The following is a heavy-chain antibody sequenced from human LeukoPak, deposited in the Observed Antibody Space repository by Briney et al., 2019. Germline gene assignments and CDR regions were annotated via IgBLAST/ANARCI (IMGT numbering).Heavy chain of an antibody. V-gene: IGHV4-61*02. CDR1: GDSISSGSYY. CDR3: ARYNILTGSDY. J-gene: IGHJ4*02. Sequence: SETLSLTCTVSGDSISSGSYYWSWIRQPAGKGLEWIGRIYTSGSTNYNPSLKSRVTISVDTSKNQFSLKLTSVTAADTAVYYCARYNILTGSDYWGQGILVTVSS. D-gene: IGHD3-9*01. CDR2: IYTSGST.